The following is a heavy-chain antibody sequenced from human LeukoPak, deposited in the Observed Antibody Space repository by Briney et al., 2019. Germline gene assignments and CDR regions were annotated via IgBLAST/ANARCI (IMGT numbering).Heavy chain of an antibody. CDR1: GFTFSSYS. CDR3: AKTPLTRGGSGY. CDR2: ISGGGGST. V-gene: IGHV3-23*01. Sequence: GGSLRLSCAASGFTFSSYSMNWVRQAPGKGLEWVSAISGGGGSTYYADSVKGRFTISRDNSKNTLYLQMNSLRAEDTAVYYCAKTPLTRGGSGYWGQGTLVTVSS. D-gene: IGHD3-9*01. J-gene: IGHJ4*02.